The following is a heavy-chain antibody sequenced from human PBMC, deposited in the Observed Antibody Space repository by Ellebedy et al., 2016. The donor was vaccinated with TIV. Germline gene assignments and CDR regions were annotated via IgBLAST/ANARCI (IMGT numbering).Heavy chain of an antibody. J-gene: IGHJ4*02. Sequence: GESLKISXTASRFTFSDNYMNWIRQAPGKGLEWISYISRSGTTTHYADSVKGRFAISRDVAENSLYLQMSSLRDEDTAVYYCARDWGRAPVLWGQGTLVTVSS. D-gene: IGHD3-16*01. CDR1: RFTFSDNY. V-gene: IGHV3-11*04. CDR2: ISRSGTTT. CDR3: ARDWGRAPVL.